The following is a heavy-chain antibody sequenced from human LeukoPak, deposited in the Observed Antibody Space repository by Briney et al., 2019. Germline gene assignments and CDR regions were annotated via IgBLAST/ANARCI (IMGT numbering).Heavy chain of an antibody. CDR3: ARGTFGGSYYINWFDP. V-gene: IGHV1-69*13. D-gene: IGHD1-26*01. Sequence: SVKVSCKASGGTFSSTTINWVRQAPGQGLEWMGGITPIFRTPNYAQKFQGRVTITAVESMSTAYMELSSLRSEDTAVYYCARGTFGGSYYINWFDPWGQGTLVTVSS. CDR1: GGTFSSTT. J-gene: IGHJ5*02. CDR2: ITPIFRTP.